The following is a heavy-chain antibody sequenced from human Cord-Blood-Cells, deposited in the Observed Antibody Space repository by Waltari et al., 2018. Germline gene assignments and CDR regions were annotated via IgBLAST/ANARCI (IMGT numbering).Heavy chain of an antibody. J-gene: IGHJ4*02. CDR1: GGTFSSYA. CDR3: ARWGLRIFGVVRGFDY. D-gene: IGHD3-3*01. V-gene: IGHV1-69*06. CDR2: ITPIFGAA. Sequence: QVQLVQSGAEVKKPGSSVKVSCKASGGTFSSYAISWVRRAPGQGLEWMGGITPIFGAANYAQKFQGRVTITADKSTSTAYMELSSLRSEDTAVYYCARWGLRIFGVVRGFDYWGQGTLVTVSS.